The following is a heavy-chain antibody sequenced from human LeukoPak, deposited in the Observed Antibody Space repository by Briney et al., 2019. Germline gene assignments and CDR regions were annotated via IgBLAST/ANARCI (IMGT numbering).Heavy chain of an antibody. CDR1: GFTFSSYY. D-gene: IGHD5-18*01. CDR2: INTNRSST. CDR3: ARALDGYRSGIGV. J-gene: IGHJ4*02. Sequence: PGASLRLSCEASGFTFSSYYMHWARQAPGQGLEWVSRINTNRSSTNYADSVKGRFTITRDNAKNTLYMQMNSLRAEDTAVYYCARALDGYRSGIGVWGQGTLVTVSS. V-gene: IGHV3-74*01.